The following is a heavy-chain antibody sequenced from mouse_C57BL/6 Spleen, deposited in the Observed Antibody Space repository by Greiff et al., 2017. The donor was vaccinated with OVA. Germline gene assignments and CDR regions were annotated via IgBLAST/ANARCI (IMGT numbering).Heavy chain of an antibody. D-gene: IGHD2-4*01. CDR3: ASSTMITTGFAY. Sequence: LVESGPELVKPGASVKISCKASGYAFSSSWMNWVKQRPGKGLEWIGRIYPGDGDTNYNGKFKGKATLTADKSSSTAYMQLSSLTSEASAVYFCASSTMITTGFAYWGQGTLVTVSA. J-gene: IGHJ3*01. CDR2: IYPGDGDT. CDR1: GYAFSSSW. V-gene: IGHV1-82*01.